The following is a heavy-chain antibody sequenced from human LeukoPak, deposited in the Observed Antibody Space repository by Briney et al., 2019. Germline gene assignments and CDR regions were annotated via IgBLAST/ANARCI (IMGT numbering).Heavy chain of an antibody. Sequence: GESLKISCKGSGYSFTSYWIGWVRQMPGKGLEWMGIIYPGDSDTRYSPSFQGQVTISADKSISTAYPQWSSLKASDTAMYYCARQEELLGYYYGMDVWGQGTTVTVSS. CDR2: IYPGDSDT. D-gene: IGHD2-15*01. J-gene: IGHJ6*02. CDR3: ARQEELLGYYYGMDV. CDR1: GYSFTSYW. V-gene: IGHV5-51*01.